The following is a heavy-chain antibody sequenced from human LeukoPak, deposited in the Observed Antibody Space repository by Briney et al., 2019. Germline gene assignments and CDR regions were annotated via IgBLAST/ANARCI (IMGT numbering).Heavy chain of an antibody. CDR3: AREALEWSPPDI. V-gene: IGHV3-21*01. CDR2: ISSSSSYI. D-gene: IGHD3-3*01. CDR1: GFTFSSYS. Sequence: GGTLRLSCAASGFTFSSYSMNWVRQAPGKGLEWVSSISSSSSYIYYADSVKGRFTISRDNSKNTLYLQMNNMRTEDTAVYYCAREALEWSPPDIWGQGTTVTVSS. J-gene: IGHJ3*02.